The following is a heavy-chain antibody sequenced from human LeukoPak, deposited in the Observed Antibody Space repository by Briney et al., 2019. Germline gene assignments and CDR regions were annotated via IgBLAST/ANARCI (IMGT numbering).Heavy chain of an antibody. CDR1: GFPFSSFG. V-gene: IGHV3-30*18. D-gene: IGHD6-6*01. CDR3: AKTSAARSYFDY. Sequence: GGPLRLSCAPPGFPFSSFGRHWFRRAPGKGLEGVAVISYDGSNKYYADSVKGRFTISRDNSKNTLYLQMNSLRAEDTAVYYCAKTSAARSYFDYWGQGTLVTVSS. J-gene: IGHJ4*02. CDR2: ISYDGSNK.